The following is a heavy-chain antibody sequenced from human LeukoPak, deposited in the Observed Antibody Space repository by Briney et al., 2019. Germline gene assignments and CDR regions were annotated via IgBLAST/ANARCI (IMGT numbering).Heavy chain of an antibody. Sequence: GGSLRLSCAASGFTFSSYGMHWVRQAPGKGLEWVAVISYDGSNKYYADSVKGRFTISRDNSKNTLYPQMNSLRAEDTAVYYCAKDSGSRTKRNGYYFDYWGQGTLVTVSS. CDR3: AKDSGSRTKRNGYYFDY. D-gene: IGHD6-13*01. CDR2: ISYDGSNK. CDR1: GFTFSSYG. V-gene: IGHV3-30*18. J-gene: IGHJ4*02.